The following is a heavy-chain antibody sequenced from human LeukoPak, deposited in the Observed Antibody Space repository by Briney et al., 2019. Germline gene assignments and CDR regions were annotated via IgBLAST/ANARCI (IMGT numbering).Heavy chain of an antibody. Sequence: SETLSLTCTVSGGSISSSSYYWGWIRQPPGKGLEWIGSIYYSGSTYYNPSLKSRVTISVDTSKNPFSLKLSSVTAADAAVYYCARGDTASYYYFDYWGQGTLVTVSS. V-gene: IGHV4-39*01. CDR3: ARGDTASYYYFDY. J-gene: IGHJ4*02. CDR1: GGSISSSSYY. D-gene: IGHD5-18*01. CDR2: IYYSGST.